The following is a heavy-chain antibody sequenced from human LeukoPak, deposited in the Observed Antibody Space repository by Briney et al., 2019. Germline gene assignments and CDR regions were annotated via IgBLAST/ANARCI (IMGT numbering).Heavy chain of an antibody. V-gene: IGHV1-2*02. CDR2: INPNSGGT. J-gene: IGHJ4*02. CDR1: GYTFTGYY. D-gene: IGHD5-18*01. Sequence: ASVKVSCKASGYTFTGYYMHWVRQAPGQGLEWMGWINPNSGGTNYAQKFQGRATMTRDTSISTAYMELSRLRSDDTAVYYCEAVDTAMGNLDYWGQGTLVTVSS. CDR3: EAVDTAMGNLDY.